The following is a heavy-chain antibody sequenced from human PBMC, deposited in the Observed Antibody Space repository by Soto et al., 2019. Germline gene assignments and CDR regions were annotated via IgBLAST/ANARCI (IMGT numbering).Heavy chain of an antibody. J-gene: IGHJ6*02. V-gene: IGHV3-64*01. CDR2: ISSNGGST. Sequence: EVQLVESGGGLVQPGGSLRLSCAASGFTFSSYAMHWVRQAPGKGLEYVSAISSNGGSTYYANSVKGRFTISRDNSKNTLYLQMGSLRAEDMAVYYCARYLYSSYGMDVWGQGTTVTVSS. D-gene: IGHD6-19*01. CDR1: GFTFSSYA. CDR3: ARYLYSSYGMDV.